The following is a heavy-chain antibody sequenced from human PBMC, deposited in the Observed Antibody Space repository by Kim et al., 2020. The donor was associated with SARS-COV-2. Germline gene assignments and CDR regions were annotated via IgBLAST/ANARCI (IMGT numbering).Heavy chain of an antibody. V-gene: IGHV3-23*01. D-gene: IGHD6-13*01. CDR3: AKDRAAAAGTGQFDY. J-gene: IGHJ4*02. Sequence: ASSVGGRFTISRDSSQNTVFLQVTSLRDDDTAVYYCAKDRAAAAGTGQFDYWGQGTLVTVSS.